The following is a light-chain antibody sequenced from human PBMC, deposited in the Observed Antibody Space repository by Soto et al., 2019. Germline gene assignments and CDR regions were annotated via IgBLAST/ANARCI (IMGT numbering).Light chain of an antibody. CDR2: GNN. CDR3: QTFDSSLTAVV. V-gene: IGLV1-40*01. CDR1: NSNVGGGYD. J-gene: IGLJ2*01. Sequence: QSVLTQPPSVSGAPGQRVTISCTGSNSNVGGGYDVHWYQQFPGTAPRLLIYGNNDRPSGVPARFSVSKTGTAASLDITGRRAEDEADYYCQTFDSSLTAVVFGGGTKLTVL.